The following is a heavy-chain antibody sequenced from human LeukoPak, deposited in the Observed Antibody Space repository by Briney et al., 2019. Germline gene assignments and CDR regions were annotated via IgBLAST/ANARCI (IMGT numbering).Heavy chain of an antibody. J-gene: IGHJ4*02. V-gene: IGHV4-31*03. D-gene: IGHD1-26*01. Sequence: SETLSLTCTVSGGSISSGGYYWSWIRQHPGKGLEWIGYIYYSGSTYYNPSLKSRVTISVDTSKNQFSLKLSSVTAADTAVYYCARPIDGSFDYWGQGTLVTVSS. CDR3: ARPIDGSFDY. CDR1: GGSISSGGYY. CDR2: IYYSGST.